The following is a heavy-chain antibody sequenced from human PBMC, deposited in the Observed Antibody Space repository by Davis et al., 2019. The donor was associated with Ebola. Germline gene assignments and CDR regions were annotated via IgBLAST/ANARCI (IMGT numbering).Heavy chain of an antibody. Sequence: SETLSLTCTVSGYSISSGYYWGWIRQPPGKGLEWIGSIYHSGSTYYNPSLKSRVTISVDTSKNQFSLKLSSVTAADTAVYYCARAPYGEFDYWGQGTLVTVSS. CDR3: ARAPYGEFDY. V-gene: IGHV4-38-2*02. D-gene: IGHD4-17*01. CDR2: IYHSGST. J-gene: IGHJ4*02. CDR1: GYSISSGYY.